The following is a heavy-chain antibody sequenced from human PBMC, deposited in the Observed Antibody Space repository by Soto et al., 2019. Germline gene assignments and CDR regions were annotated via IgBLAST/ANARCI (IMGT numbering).Heavy chain of an antibody. CDR2: NYYGGTT. CDR1: GGSFSPNY. V-gene: IGHV4-59*08. J-gene: IGHJ5*02. Sequence: SETLSLTCTVSGGSFSPNYWAWIRQPPGKGLEWIGYNYYGGTTSYNPSIKSRITITKETSKSQFSLSLTSATASDSVVYYCARLGAYYQSLDPWGLGTVVTVSSGKNPNFGDPVDTATYYCARTRYSHGKPNWFDPWGQGTLVTVSS. D-gene: IGHD5-18*01. CDR3: ARLGAYYQSLDPWGLGTVVTVSSGKNPNFGDPVDTATYYCARTRYSHGKPNWFDP.